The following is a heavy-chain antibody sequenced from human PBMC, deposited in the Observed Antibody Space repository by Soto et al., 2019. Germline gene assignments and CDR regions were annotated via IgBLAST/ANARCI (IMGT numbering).Heavy chain of an antibody. V-gene: IGHV4-59*08. CDR3: ARTYSGYDRQHDC. J-gene: IGHJ4*02. CDR2: IYYSGST. D-gene: IGHD5-12*01. CDR1: GGSISSYY. Sequence: QVQLQESGTGLVKPSETLSLTCTVSGGSISSYYWSWIRQPPGKGLEWIGYIYYSGSTNYNPSLKSRVTISVDTSKNQFSLKLSSVTAADTAVYYCARTYSGYDRQHDCWGQGTLVTVSS.